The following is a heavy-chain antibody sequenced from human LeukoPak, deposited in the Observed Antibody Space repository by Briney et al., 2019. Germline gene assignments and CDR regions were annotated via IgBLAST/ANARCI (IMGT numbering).Heavy chain of an antibody. D-gene: IGHD6-13*01. CDR1: GGSISSSSYY. CDR2: IYYSGST. V-gene: IGHV4-39*07. J-gene: IGHJ6*03. Sequence: SETLSLTCTVSGGSISSSSYYWGWIRQPPGKGLEWIGSIYYSGSTNYNPSLKSRVTISVDTSKNQFSLKLSSVTAADTAVYYCARGAGSSWYYYMDVWGKGTTVTISS. CDR3: ARGAGSSWYYYMDV.